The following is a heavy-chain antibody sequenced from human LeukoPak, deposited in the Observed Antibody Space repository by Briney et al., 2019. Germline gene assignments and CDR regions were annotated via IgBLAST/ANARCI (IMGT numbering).Heavy chain of an antibody. CDR3: VRRTASDF. V-gene: IGHV3-23*01. D-gene: IGHD2-21*02. CDR2: VGGGGDYT. J-gene: IGHJ4*02. Sequence: PGGYLRPSCAASGFTFTSYVMSWVRQAPGKGLEWVASVGGGGDYTYYSDSVKGRFTISRDNSENTVYLQMKSLRAEDTAVYYCVRRTASDFWGQGALVTVSS. CDR1: GFTFTSYV.